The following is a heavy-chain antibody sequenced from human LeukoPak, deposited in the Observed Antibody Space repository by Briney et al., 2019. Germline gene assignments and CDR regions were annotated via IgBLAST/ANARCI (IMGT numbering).Heavy chain of an antibody. D-gene: IGHD6-19*01. CDR2: ISAYNGNT. CDR3: ARDPFIAVATTTAGY. J-gene: IGHJ4*02. V-gene: IGHV1-18*01. Sequence: ASVKVSCKASGYTFTSYGISWVRQAPGQGVEWMGWISAYNGNTNYAQKLQGRVTMTTDTSTSTAYMELRSLRSDDTAVYYCARDPFIAVATTTAGYWGQGTLVTVSS. CDR1: GYTFTSYG.